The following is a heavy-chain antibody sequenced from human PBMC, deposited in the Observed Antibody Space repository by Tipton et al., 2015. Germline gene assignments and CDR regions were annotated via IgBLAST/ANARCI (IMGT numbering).Heavy chain of an antibody. CDR1: GGSFSDYY. D-gene: IGHD1-26*01. Sequence: TLSLTCAVYGGSFSDYYWHWIRQPPGKGLEWIGEVNHSGRNNYNLSLKSRVTISVDKFKNQFSLELNSVTAADTAVYYCARDRDVGATNYFDPWGQGTLVTVSS. V-gene: IGHV4-34*01. CDR2: VNHSGRN. CDR3: ARDRDVGATNYFDP. J-gene: IGHJ5*02.